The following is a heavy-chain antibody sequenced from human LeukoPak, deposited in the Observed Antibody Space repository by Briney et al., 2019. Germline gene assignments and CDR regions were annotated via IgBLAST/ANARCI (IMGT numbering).Heavy chain of an antibody. J-gene: IGHJ4*02. D-gene: IGHD3-10*01. CDR2: ISSNGGTT. Sequence: GGSLRLSCAASGFTFTNYAMSWVRQGPVKGLEWVSAISSNGGTTYYADSVKGRLTISRDNSKNALYLQVNSLRAEDTAVYYCARVHYYGSGSYPPDYWGQGTLVTVSS. CDR1: GFTFTNYA. V-gene: IGHV3-23*01. CDR3: ARVHYYGSGSYPPDY.